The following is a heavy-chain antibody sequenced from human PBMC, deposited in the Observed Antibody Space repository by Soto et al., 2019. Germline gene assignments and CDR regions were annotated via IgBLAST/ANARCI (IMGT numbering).Heavy chain of an antibody. Sequence: QVQLVESGGGVVQPGRSLRLSCAASGFTFSSYGMHWVRQAPGKGLEWVAVIWYDGSNKYYADSVKGRFTISRDNSKNTLYLQMNSLRAEDTAVYYCARPIHGDYDYYFDDWGQGTLVTVSS. CDR1: GFTFSSYG. CDR2: IWYDGSNK. CDR3: ARPIHGDYDYYFDD. D-gene: IGHD4-17*01. J-gene: IGHJ4*02. V-gene: IGHV3-33*01.